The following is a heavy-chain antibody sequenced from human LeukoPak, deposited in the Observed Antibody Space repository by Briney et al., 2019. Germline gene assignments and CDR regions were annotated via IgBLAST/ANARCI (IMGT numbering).Heavy chain of an antibody. V-gene: IGHV4-34*01. Sequence: PSETLSLTRAVYGGSFSGYYWSWIRQPPGKGLEWIGEINHSGSTNYNPSLKSRVTISVDTSKNQFSLKLSSVTAADTAVYYCATTPLMVQGPTYNWFDPWGQGTLVTVSS. J-gene: IGHJ5*02. CDR1: GGSFSGYY. D-gene: IGHD3-10*01. CDR2: INHSGST. CDR3: ATTPLMVQGPTYNWFDP.